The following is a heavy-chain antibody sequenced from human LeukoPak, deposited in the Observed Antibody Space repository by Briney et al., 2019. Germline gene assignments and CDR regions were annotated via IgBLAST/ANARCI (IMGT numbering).Heavy chain of an antibody. CDR2: INPNSGGT. J-gene: IGHJ3*02. D-gene: IGHD1-20*01. CDR3: ARVRVFPHNPYNWNSDAFDI. CDR1: GYTFTDYY. Sequence: ASVKVSCKASGYTFTDYYMHWMRQAPGQGLEWMGWINPNSGGTNYAQKFQGRVTMTRDTSISTAYMELSRLRSDDTAVYYCARVRVFPHNPYNWNSDAFDIWGQGTMVTVSS. V-gene: IGHV1-2*02.